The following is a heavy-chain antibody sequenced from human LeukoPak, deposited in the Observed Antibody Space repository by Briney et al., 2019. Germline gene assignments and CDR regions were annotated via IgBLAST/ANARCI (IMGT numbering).Heavy chain of an antibody. CDR1: GGTFRTSG. J-gene: IGHJ5*02. V-gene: IGHV1-69*01. D-gene: IGHD2-21*01. Sequence: SVKVSCRASGGTFRTSGVNWVRQAPGQRLEWMGCVIPVFGTSNYAEKFQDRVTITADESTTTAYLELRSLRSEDTAVYYCATSEDPVAIPITWGQGTLVSVSS. CDR2: VIPVFGTS. CDR3: ATSEDPVAIPIT.